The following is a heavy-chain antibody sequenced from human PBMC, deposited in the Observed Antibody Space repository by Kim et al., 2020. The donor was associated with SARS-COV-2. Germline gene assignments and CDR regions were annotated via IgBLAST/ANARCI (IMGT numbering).Heavy chain of an antibody. D-gene: IGHD1-26*01. Sequence: SETLSLTCTVSGGSISSVSYYWSWIRQPAGKGLEWIGRIYTSGSTNYNPSLKSRVTITVDTSKNQFSLKLSSVTAADTAVYYCASLPVGATRPYYYYGMDVWGQGTTVTVSS. CDR3: ASLPVGATRPYYYYGMDV. CDR1: GGSISSVSYY. J-gene: IGHJ6*02. CDR2: IYTSGST. V-gene: IGHV4-61*02.